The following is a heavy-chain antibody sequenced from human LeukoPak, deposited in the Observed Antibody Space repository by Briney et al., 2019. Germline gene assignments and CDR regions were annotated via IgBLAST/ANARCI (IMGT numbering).Heavy chain of an antibody. CDR3: ATYKNQPHTLFFDF. CDR2: INEDGSEK. J-gene: IGHJ4*02. V-gene: IGHV3-7*02. D-gene: IGHD1-1*01. CDR1: GFTFSSYE. Sequence: PGGSLRLPCAASGFTFSSYEMNWVRQAPGKGLEWVANINEDGSEKNYVDSVKGRFTTSRDNARNSLSLQMNSLRSEDTAVYYCATYKNQPHTLFFDFWGQGALVTVSA.